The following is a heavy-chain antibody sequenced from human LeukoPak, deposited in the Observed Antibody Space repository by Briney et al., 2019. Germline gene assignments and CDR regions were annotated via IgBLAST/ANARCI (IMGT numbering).Heavy chain of an antibody. V-gene: IGHV1-69*05. J-gene: IGHJ4*02. D-gene: IGHD3/OR15-3a*01. CDR2: IVPMFGTI. CDR3: ARDDFWTGYRLDY. CDR1: GGTFSSYA. Sequence: ASVKVSCKAPGGTFSSYAINWVRQAPGQGLEWMGGIVPMFGTINYAQKFQGRVTITTDDSTSTAYMELSSLRSEDTAVYYCARDDFWTGYRLDYWGQGTLVTVSS.